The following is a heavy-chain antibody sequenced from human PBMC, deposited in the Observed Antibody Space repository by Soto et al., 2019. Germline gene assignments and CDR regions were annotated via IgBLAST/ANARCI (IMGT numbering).Heavy chain of an antibody. Sequence: HPGGSLRLSCATSGFTFSSYAMHWVRQAPGKGLEYVSAISSNGGSTYYANSVKGRFTISRDNSKNTLYLQMGSLRAEDMAVYYCARDGLNELEVVPAAMPMSYYYYYMDVWGKGTTVTVSS. CDR1: GFTFSSYA. CDR3: ARDGLNELEVVPAAMPMSYYYYYMDV. V-gene: IGHV3-64*01. D-gene: IGHD2-2*01. CDR2: ISSNGGST. J-gene: IGHJ6*03.